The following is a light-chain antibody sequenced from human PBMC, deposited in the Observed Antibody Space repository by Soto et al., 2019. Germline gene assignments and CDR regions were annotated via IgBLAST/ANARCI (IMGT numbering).Light chain of an antibody. CDR3: QNYGSAFT. CDR2: AAS. J-gene: IGKJ3*01. Sequence: EIVLTQSPGTLSLSPGERATLSCRASQSVSSNYLAWYQHKPGQGPRLLIYAASSRATGIPDRFSGSGSGTDFTLTISRLEPEDFALYYWQNYGSAFTFGPGTKVDIK. V-gene: IGKV3-20*01. CDR1: QSVSSNY.